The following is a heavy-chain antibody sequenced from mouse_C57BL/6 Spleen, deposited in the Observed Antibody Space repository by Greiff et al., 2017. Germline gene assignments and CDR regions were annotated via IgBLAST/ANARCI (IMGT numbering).Heavy chain of an antibody. D-gene: IGHD3-1*01. Sequence: QVQLKESGPELVKPGASVTISCKASGYALRSSWMNWVKQRPGKGLEWIGLIYPGDGDTNYNGKFKGKATLTADKSSSTAYMQLSRLTSDDSAVYFYAREGYAVPKDYWGQGTTLTVSS. CDR3: AREGYAVPKDY. CDR2: IYPGDGDT. V-gene: IGHV1-82*01. CDR1: GYALRSSW. J-gene: IGHJ2*01.